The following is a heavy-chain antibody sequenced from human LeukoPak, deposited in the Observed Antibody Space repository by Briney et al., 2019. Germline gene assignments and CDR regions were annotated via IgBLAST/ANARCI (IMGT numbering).Heavy chain of an antibody. CDR1: GFTFSDYD. Sequence: GGSLRLSCAASGFTFSDYDMSWIRQAPGKGLEWVSYISSSGSTIYYADSVKGRFTISRDNAKNSLYLQMNSLRAEDTAVYYCARGQYYYGSGSSGPNWFDPWGQGTLVTVSS. D-gene: IGHD3-10*01. J-gene: IGHJ5*02. V-gene: IGHV3-11*01. CDR3: ARGQYYYGSGSSGPNWFDP. CDR2: ISSSGSTI.